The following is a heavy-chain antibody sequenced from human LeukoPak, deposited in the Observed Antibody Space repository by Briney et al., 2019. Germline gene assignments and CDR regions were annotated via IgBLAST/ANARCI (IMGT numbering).Heavy chain of an antibody. V-gene: IGHV3-48*01. J-gene: IGHJ6*03. D-gene: IGHD2-21*01. CDR3: ARAGVVRYYYYYYMDV. CDR2: ISSSSSTI. Sequence: GGALRLSCAASGFTFSSYSMNWVRQAPGEGLGWVSYISSSSSTIYYADSVKGRFTISRDNAKNTLYLQMNSLRAEDTAVYYCARAGVVRYYYYYYMDVWGKGTTVTVSS. CDR1: GFTFSSYS.